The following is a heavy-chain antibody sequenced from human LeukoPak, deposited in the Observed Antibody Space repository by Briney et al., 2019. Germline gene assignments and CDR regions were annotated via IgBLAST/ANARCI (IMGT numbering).Heavy chain of an antibody. CDR3: ARDRGIVGTTGYYYMDV. CDR2: ISSSSSYI. CDR1: GFTFSSYS. V-gene: IGHV3-21*01. Sequence: PGGSLRLSCAASGFTFSSYSMNWVRQAPGKGLEWVSSISSSSSYIYYADSVKGRFTISRDNAKNSLYLQMNSLRAEDTAVYYCARDRGIVGTTGYYYMDVWGKGTMVTVSS. D-gene: IGHD1-26*01. J-gene: IGHJ6*03.